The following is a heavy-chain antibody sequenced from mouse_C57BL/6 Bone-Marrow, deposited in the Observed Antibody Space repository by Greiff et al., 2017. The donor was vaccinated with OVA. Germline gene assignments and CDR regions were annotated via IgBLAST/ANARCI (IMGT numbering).Heavy chain of an antibody. V-gene: IGHV1-80*01. CDR3: ARSLFITTVVATDYAMDY. J-gene: IGHJ4*01. CDR1: GYAFSSYW. Sequence: VQLQQSGAELVKPGASVKISCKASGYAFSSYWMNWVKQRPGKGLEWIGQIYPGDGDTNYNGKFKGKATLTADKSSSTAYMQLSSLTSEDSAVYFCARSLFITTVVATDYAMDYGGQGTSVTVSS. D-gene: IGHD1-1*01. CDR2: IYPGDGDT.